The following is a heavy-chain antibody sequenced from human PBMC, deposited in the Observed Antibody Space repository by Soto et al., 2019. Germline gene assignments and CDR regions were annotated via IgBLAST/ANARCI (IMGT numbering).Heavy chain of an antibody. J-gene: IGHJ4*02. CDR3: ARGRTSGVDY. Sequence: QVQLQQWGAGLLKPSETLSLTCAVYGGSFSGYYWSWIRQPPGKGLEWIGEINHSGSTNYNPSLKSRVTISVDPSKNQFSLKLSSVTAADTAVYYCARGRTSGVDYWGQGTLVTVSS. D-gene: IGHD2-8*01. CDR2: INHSGST. V-gene: IGHV4-34*01. CDR1: GGSFSGYY.